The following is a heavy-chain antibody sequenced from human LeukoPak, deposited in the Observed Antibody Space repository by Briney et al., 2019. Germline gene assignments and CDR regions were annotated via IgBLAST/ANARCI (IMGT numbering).Heavy chain of an antibody. CDR3: ARGPGGYSFWSDP. V-gene: IGHV4-59*12. CDR1: GGSISSYY. D-gene: IGHD5-18*01. J-gene: IGHJ5*02. CDR2: IYYSGST. Sequence: SETLSLTCTVSGGSISSYYWSWIRQPPGKGLEWIGYIYYSGSTNYNPSLKSRVTISVDTSKNQFSLKLSSVTAADTAVYYCARGPGGYSFWSDPWGQGTLVTVSS.